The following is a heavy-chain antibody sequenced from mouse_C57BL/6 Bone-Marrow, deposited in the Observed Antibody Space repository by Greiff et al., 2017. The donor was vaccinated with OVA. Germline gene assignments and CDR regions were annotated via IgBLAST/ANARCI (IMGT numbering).Heavy chain of an antibody. Sequence: EVQLQQSGPELVKPGASVKISCKASGYTFTDYYMNWVKQSHGKSLEWIGDINPNNGGTSYNQKFKGKATLTVDKSSSTAYMELRSLTSEDSAVYYCARSFGIFGAYWGQGTLVTVSA. CDR2: INPNNGGT. V-gene: IGHV1-26*01. J-gene: IGHJ3*01. CDR1: GYTFTDYY. CDR3: ARSFGIFGAY.